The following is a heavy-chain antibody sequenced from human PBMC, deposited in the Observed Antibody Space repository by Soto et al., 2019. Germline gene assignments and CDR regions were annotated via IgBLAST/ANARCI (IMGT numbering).Heavy chain of an antibody. CDR1: GGSISSGGYY. D-gene: IGHD6-6*01. J-gene: IGHJ6*02. V-gene: IGHV4-31*03. Sequence: QVQLQESGPGLVKSSQTLSLTCTVSGGSISSGGYYWSWIRQHPGKGLEWIGYIYYSGSTYYNPSLKSRVTISVDTSKNQFSLKLSSVTAADTAVYYCARSIADIGGGNVDVWGQGTTVTVSS. CDR3: ARSIADIGGGNVDV. CDR2: IYYSGST.